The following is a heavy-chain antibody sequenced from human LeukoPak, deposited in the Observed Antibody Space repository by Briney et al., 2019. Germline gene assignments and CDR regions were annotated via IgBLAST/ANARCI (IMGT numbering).Heavy chain of an antibody. CDR1: GGSFSGYY. D-gene: IGHD3-16*01. V-gene: IGHV4-34*01. J-gene: IGHJ6*03. Sequence: SETLSLTCAVYGGSFSGYYWSWIRQPPGKGLEWIGEINHSGSTNYNPSLKSRVTISVDTSKIQFSLKLSSVTAADTAVYYCARGSKGLGLYYYYMDVWGKGTTVTVSS. CDR3: ARGSKGLGLYYYYMDV. CDR2: INHSGST.